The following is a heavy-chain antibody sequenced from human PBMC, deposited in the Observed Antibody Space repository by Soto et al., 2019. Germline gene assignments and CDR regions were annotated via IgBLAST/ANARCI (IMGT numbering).Heavy chain of an antibody. J-gene: IGHJ6*02. CDR1: GFTFSSYW. CDR2: IKQDGSEK. D-gene: IGHD3-22*01. CDR3: AREDPVVTPIRYYYYGMDV. V-gene: IGHV3-7*01. Sequence: EVQLVESGGGLVQPGGSLRLSCAASGFTFSSYWMSWVRQAPGKGLEWVANIKQDGSEKYYVDSVKGRFTISRDNAKNSLYLQMNSLRAEDTAVYYCAREDPVVTPIRYYYYGMDVWGQGTTVTVSS.